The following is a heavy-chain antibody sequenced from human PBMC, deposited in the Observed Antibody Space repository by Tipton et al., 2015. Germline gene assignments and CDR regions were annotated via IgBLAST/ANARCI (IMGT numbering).Heavy chain of an antibody. CDR3: ARDEEYFDY. CDR2: IFYDGSNK. J-gene: IGHJ4*02. CDR1: GFTFSNYG. Sequence: SGFTFSNYGMHWVRQAPGKGLEWVAVIFYDGSNKYYADSVKGRFTISRDNSKNTLYLQMNSLRVEDTGVYYCARDEEYFDYWGQGTLVTVSS. V-gene: IGHV3-33*01.